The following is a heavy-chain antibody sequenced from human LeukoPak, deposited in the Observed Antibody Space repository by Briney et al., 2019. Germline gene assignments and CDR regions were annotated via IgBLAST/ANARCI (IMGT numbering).Heavy chain of an antibody. D-gene: IGHD3-3*01. Sequence: SETLSLTGAVYGGSFSGYYWSWIRQPPGKGLEWIGEINHSGSTNYNPSLKSRVTISVDTSKNQFSLKLSSVTAADTAVYYCAKVPPLQRRITIFGVVIKEGWFDPWGQGTLVTVSS. V-gene: IGHV4-34*01. CDR3: AKVPPLQRRITIFGVVIKEGWFDP. J-gene: IGHJ5*02. CDR2: INHSGST. CDR1: GGSFSGYY.